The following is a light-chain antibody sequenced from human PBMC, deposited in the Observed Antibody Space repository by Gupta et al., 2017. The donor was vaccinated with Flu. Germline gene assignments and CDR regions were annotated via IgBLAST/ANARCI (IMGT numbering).Light chain of an antibody. J-gene: IGLJ3*02. CDR2: DVN. Sequence: HSALTQPRPVSGSPGQLVTIPCTGSNSDIGTYNYVSWYQQHPGKAPKLVIYDVNRRPSGVPDRFSDSKSDNTASLTISGLRAEDEADYYCSSYAGNYTWVFGGGTKMTVL. V-gene: IGLV2-11*01. CDR1: NSDIGTYNY. CDR3: SSYAGNYTWV.